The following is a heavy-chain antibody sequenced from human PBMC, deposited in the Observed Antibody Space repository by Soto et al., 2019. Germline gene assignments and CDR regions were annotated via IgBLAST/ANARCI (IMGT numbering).Heavy chain of an antibody. J-gene: IGHJ4*02. D-gene: IGHD4-17*01. Sequence: PGGSLRLSCAASGFTFSSYGMHWVRQAPGKGLEWVAVIWYDGSNKYYADSVKGRFTISRDNSKNTLYLQMNSLRAEDTAVYYCARVVYGGVTTSVFDYWGQGTLVTVSS. CDR2: IWYDGSNK. V-gene: IGHV3-33*01. CDR3: ARVVYGGVTTSVFDY. CDR1: GFTFSSYG.